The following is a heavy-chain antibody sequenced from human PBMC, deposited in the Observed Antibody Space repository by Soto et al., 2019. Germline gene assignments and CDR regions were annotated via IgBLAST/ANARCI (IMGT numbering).Heavy chain of an antibody. Sequence: QVQLQESGPGLVKPSETLSLTCTVSGASVANDNWWSWVRQSPGKGLEWIGEVHHSVGNNNSPSLPRRVTISVDKSTNQFSLKLHSVTAADSAVYFCTRHFYYSMDVWGQGTTVTVS. CDR1: GASVANDNW. V-gene: IGHV4-4*02. CDR3: TRHFYYSMDV. CDR2: VHHSVGN. J-gene: IGHJ6*02.